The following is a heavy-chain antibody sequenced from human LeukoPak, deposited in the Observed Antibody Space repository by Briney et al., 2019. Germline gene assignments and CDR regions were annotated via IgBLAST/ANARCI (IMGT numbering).Heavy chain of an antibody. CDR3: ARFPAVAGTLLLHFDL. CDR1: GFTFSSYS. J-gene: IGHJ2*01. V-gene: IGHV3-21*01. CDR2: ICSSSSYI. Sequence: GASLRLSCAASGFTFSSYSMNWVRPPPGKGVDWVSSICSSSSYIYYADSVKGRFTISRDNAKNSLYLQMNSLRAEDTAVCYCARFPAVAGTLLLHFDLWGRGTLVTVSS. D-gene: IGHD6-19*01.